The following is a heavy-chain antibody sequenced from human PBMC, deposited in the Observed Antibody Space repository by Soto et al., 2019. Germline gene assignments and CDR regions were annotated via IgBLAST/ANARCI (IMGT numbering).Heavy chain of an antibody. Sequence: SETLSLACAVSGGSISSGGYSWSWIRQPPGKGLEWIGYIYHSGSTYYNPSLKSRVTISVDRSKNQFSLKLSSVTAADTAVYYCARGRSSGYDLGSTFYFDYWGQGTLVTVSS. CDR2: IYHSGST. CDR1: GGSISSGGYS. J-gene: IGHJ4*02. V-gene: IGHV4-30-2*01. CDR3: ARGRSSGYDLGSTFYFDY. D-gene: IGHD5-12*01.